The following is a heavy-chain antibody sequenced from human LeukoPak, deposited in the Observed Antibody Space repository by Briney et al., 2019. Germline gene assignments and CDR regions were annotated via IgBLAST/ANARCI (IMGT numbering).Heavy chain of an antibody. CDR2: IIPILGIA. CDR1: GGTFSSYA. D-gene: IGHD3-10*01. Sequence: GASVKVSCKASGGTFSSYAISWVRQAPGQGLEWMGRIIPILGIANYAQKFQGRVTITADKSTSTAYMELSSLGSEDTAVYYCARISRVEAFDYWGQGTLVTVSS. V-gene: IGHV1-69*04. J-gene: IGHJ4*02. CDR3: ARISRVEAFDY.